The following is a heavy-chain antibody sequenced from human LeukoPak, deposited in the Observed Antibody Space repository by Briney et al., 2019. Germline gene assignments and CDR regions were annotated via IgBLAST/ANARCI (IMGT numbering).Heavy chain of an antibody. CDR3: TRRTSYSSSWGFDP. Sequence: GGSLRLSCAASGFTFSDYYMSWIRQAPGKGLEWVSYISSSGSTIYYADSVKGRFTISRDNAKNSLYLQMNSLKTEDTAVYYCTRRTSYSSSWGFDPWGQGTLVTVSS. V-gene: IGHV3-11*01. J-gene: IGHJ5*02. CDR2: ISSSGSTI. CDR1: GFTFSDYY. D-gene: IGHD6-13*01.